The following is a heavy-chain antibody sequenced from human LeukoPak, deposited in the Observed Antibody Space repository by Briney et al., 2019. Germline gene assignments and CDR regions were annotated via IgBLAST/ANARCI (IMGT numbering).Heavy chain of an antibody. V-gene: IGHV4-61*02. D-gene: IGHD5-24*01. CDR1: GGSISSGSYY. Sequence: SETLSLTCTVSGGSISSGSYYWSWIRQPAGKGLEWIGRIYTSGSTNYNPSLKSRVTISVDTSKNQFSLKLSSVTAADTAVYYCARAEMATITSEYYFDYWGQGTLVTVSS. CDR2: IYTSGST. CDR3: ARAEMATITSEYYFDY. J-gene: IGHJ4*02.